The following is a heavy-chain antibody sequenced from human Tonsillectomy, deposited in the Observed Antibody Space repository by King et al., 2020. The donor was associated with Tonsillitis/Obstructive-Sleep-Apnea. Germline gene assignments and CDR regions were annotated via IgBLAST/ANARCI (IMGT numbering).Heavy chain of an antibody. CDR2: IWYDGSNK. CDR1: GFTFSSYG. CDR3: AREVITIFGVALDAFDI. Sequence: VQLVESGGGVVQPGRSLRLSCAASGFTFSSYGMHWVRQAPGKGLEWVAVIWYDGSNKYYADSVKGRFTISRDNSKNTLYLQMNSLRAEDTAVYYCAREVITIFGVALDAFDIWGQGTMVTVSS. J-gene: IGHJ3*02. D-gene: IGHD3-3*01. V-gene: IGHV3-33*01.